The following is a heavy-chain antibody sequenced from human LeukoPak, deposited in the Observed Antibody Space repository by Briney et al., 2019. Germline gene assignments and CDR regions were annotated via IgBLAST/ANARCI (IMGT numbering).Heavy chain of an antibody. CDR2: INSDGSST. CDR1: GFTFSKFW. V-gene: IGHV3-74*01. CDR3: VGRSWDLDY. Sequence: GGSLRLSCATSGFTFSKFWMHWVRQAPGKGLVWVSRINSDGSSTNYADSVKGRFTISRDNAKNTMSLQMNNLRAEDTAVYYCVGRSWDLDYWGQGTLVTVSS. D-gene: IGHD3-10*01. J-gene: IGHJ4*02.